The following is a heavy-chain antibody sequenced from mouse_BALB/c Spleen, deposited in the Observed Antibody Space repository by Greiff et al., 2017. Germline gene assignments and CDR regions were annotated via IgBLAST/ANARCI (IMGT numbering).Heavy chain of an antibody. V-gene: IGHV5-6-5*01. D-gene: IGHD3-3*01. CDR1: GFTFSSYA. J-gene: IGHJ1*01. CDR2: ISSGGST. Sequence: EVMLVESGGGLVKPGGSLKLSCAASGFTFSSYAMSWVRQTPEKRLEWVASISSGGSTYYPDSVKGRFTISRDNARNILYLQMSSLRSEYTAMYCCARGGGTSGYFDVWGAGTTVTVSS. CDR3: ARGGGTSGYFDV.